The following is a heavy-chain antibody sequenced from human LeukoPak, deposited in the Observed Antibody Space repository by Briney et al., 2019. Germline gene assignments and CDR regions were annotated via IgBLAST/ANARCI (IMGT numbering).Heavy chain of an antibody. CDR1: GFTFSSYW. J-gene: IGHJ4*02. CDR2: IKQDGSEK. Sequence: GGSLRLSCAASGFTFSSYWMSWVRQAPGKGLEWVANIKQDGSEKYCVDSVKGRFTISRDNAKNSLYLQMNSLRAEDSAVYYCAKDQRIRVADRFDYWGQGTLVTVSS. D-gene: IGHD6-19*01. CDR3: AKDQRIRVADRFDY. V-gene: IGHV3-7*03.